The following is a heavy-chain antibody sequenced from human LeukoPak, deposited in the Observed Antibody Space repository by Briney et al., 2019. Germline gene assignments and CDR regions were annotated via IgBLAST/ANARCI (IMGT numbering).Heavy chain of an antibody. CDR1: GFSVSTDH. CDR2: ISGSGGST. J-gene: IGHJ6*03. V-gene: IGHV3-23*01. D-gene: IGHD3-3*01. Sequence: PGGSLRLSCAASGFSVSTDHMSWVRQAPGKGLEWVSAISGSGGSTYYADSVKGRFTISRDNSKNTLYLQMNSLRAEDTAVYYCAKGYDDFWSRSYYYYMDVWGKGTTVTVSS. CDR3: AKGYDDFWSRSYYYYMDV.